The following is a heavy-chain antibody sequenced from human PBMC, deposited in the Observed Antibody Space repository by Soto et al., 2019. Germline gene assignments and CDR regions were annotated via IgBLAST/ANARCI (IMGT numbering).Heavy chain of an antibody. CDR1: GYTFTGHY. CDR3: GRGRSGQIVVFY. CDR2: IGPESGAT. Sequence: ASVKVSCKASGYTFTGHYIHWVRQTPEQGPEWMGEIGPESGATRYAQRFQGRVTMTRDMSITTVYMELNNLSPDDTAVYYCGRGRSGQIVVFYWGQGTPVTVSS. V-gene: IGHV1-2*02. D-gene: IGHD1-26*01. J-gene: IGHJ4*02.